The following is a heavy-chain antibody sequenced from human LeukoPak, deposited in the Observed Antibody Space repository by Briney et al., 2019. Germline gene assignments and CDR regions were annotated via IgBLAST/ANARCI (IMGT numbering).Heavy chain of an antibody. J-gene: IGHJ4*02. CDR1: GLTFSNHW. CDR3: LTSMVY. Sequence: GGSLRLSCAATGLTFSNHWMIWVRQAPGKGLEWVASIKPDGSEKYYVDSVRGRFTISRDNAKNSLYLQMNSLRDEDTAVYYTLTSMVYWGQGTLVTVSS. V-gene: IGHV3-7*01. CDR2: IKPDGSEK. D-gene: IGHD2-8*01.